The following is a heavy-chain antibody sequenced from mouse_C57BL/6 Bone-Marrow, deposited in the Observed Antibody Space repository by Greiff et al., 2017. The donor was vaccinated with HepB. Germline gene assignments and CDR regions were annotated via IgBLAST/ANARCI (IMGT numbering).Heavy chain of an antibody. J-gene: IGHJ4*01. D-gene: IGHD2-5*01. Sequence: EVQVVESGGGLVQPGGSLKLSCAASGFTFSDYGMAWVRQAPRKGPEWVAFISNLAYSIYYADTVTGRFTISRENAKNTLYLEMSSLRSEDTAMYYCARQNYSNFFYAMDYWGQGTSVTVSS. V-gene: IGHV5-15*01. CDR2: ISNLAYSI. CDR1: GFTFSDYG. CDR3: ARQNYSNFFYAMDY.